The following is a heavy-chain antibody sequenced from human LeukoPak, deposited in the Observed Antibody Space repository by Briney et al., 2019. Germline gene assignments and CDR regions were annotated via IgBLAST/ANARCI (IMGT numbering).Heavy chain of an antibody. J-gene: IGHJ4*02. CDR3: VKLRTGTATNFDY. V-gene: IGHV3-23*01. CDR2: IGGSGGDT. D-gene: IGHD1-1*01. Sequence: GGSLRLSCVVSGFTFSTYAMSWVRQAPGKGLEWVSGIGGSGGDTFYADSVKGRFTISRDNSKDTLYLQMNSLRAEDTAIYYCVKLRTGTATNFDYWGQGTLVTVSS. CDR1: GFTFSTYA.